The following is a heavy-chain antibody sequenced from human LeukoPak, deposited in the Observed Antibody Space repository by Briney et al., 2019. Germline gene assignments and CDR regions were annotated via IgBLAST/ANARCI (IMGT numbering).Heavy chain of an antibody. J-gene: IGHJ6*02. CDR3: ARVHQDILTSYGMDV. V-gene: IGHV4-4*07. CDR1: GDSINTYH. Sequence: SETLSLTCAVSGDSINTYHWSWIRQPAGKGLEWIGRIYPSGGTNYNPSLKSRVTMSVDTSKNQFSLKLTSVTAADTAVYYCARVHQDILTSYGMDVWGQGATVTVSS. CDR2: IYPSGGT. D-gene: IGHD3-9*01.